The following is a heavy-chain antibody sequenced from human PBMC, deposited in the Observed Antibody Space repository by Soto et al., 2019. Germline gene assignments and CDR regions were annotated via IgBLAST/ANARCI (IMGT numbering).Heavy chain of an antibody. Sequence: EASVKVSCKASGYTFASYGISWVRQAPGRGLEWMGWISAYNGNTNYAQKLQGRVTMTTDTSTSTAYMELRSLRSDDTAVYYCARDQPDYDFWSGGFDPWAQGTLVTVSS. CDR1: GYTFASYG. CDR2: ISAYNGNT. D-gene: IGHD3-3*01. J-gene: IGHJ5*02. V-gene: IGHV1-18*01. CDR3: ARDQPDYDFWSGGFDP.